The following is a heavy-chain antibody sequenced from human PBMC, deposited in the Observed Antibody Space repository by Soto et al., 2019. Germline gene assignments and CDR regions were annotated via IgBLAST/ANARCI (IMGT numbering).Heavy chain of an antibody. J-gene: IGHJ6*02. CDR3: ARDPEAPVVVPAAHYYYYGMDV. V-gene: IGHV1-46*01. Sequence: ASVKVSCKASGYTFTSYYMHWVRQAPGQGLEWMGIINPSGGSTSYAQKCQGRVTMTRDTSTSTVYMELSSLRSEDTAVYYCARDPEAPVVVPAAHYYYYGMDVWGQGTTVTVSS. D-gene: IGHD2-2*01. CDR1: GYTFTSYY. CDR2: INPSGGST.